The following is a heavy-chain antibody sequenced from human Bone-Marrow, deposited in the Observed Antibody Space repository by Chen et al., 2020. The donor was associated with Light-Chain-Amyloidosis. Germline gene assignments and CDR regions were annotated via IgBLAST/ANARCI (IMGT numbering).Heavy chain of an antibody. Sequence: EVQLVESGGGLVQHGGSLRLSCAASGFTVSSNYMSWVRQAPGKGLEWVSVIYSGGSTYYADSVKDRFTISRDNSKNTLYLQMNSLRAEDTAVYYCALVLHTYARAFDIWGQGTMVTVSS. CDR3: ALVLHTYARAFDI. J-gene: IGHJ3*02. CDR2: IYSGGST. D-gene: IGHD6-6*01. V-gene: IGHV3-66*01. CDR1: GFTVSSNY.